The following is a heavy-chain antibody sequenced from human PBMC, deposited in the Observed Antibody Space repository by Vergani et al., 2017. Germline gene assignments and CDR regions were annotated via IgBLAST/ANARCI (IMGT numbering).Heavy chain of an antibody. V-gene: IGHV3-23*04. D-gene: IGHD3-10*01. CDR1: GFTFSSYA. CDR2: ISGSGGST. CDR3: AKGYYYGSGTYGYFDY. Sequence: EVQLVESGGGLVQPGGSLRLSCAASGFTFSSYAMSWVRQAPGKGLEWVSAISGSGGSTYYADSVMGRFTISRDNSKNTLYLQMNSLRAEDTAVYFCAKGYYYGSGTYGYFDYWGQGTLVTVSS. J-gene: IGHJ4*02.